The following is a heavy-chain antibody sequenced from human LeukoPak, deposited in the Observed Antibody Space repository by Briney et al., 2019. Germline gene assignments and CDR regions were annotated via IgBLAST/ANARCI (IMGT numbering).Heavy chain of an antibody. CDR2: INWNGGST. Sequence: GGSLRLSCAASGFTFDDYGMSWVRQAPGKGLDWVSGINWNGGSTGYADSVKGRFTISRDNAKNSLYLQMNSLRAEDTALYYCARDGSVYCTSGVCYIDYFDYWGQGTLVTVSS. J-gene: IGHJ4*02. D-gene: IGHD2-8*01. CDR1: GFTFDDYG. CDR3: ARDGSVYCTSGVCYIDYFDY. V-gene: IGHV3-20*04.